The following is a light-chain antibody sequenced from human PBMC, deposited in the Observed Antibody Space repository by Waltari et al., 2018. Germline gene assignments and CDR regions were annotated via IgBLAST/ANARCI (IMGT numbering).Light chain of an antibody. CDR3: QQYGSSPGT. J-gene: IGKJ1*01. V-gene: IGKV3-20*01. CDR2: GAS. CDR1: QSVTTNY. Sequence: EIVLTQSPGTLSLSAGERATLSYRASQSVTTNYLAWYQQNPGQAPRLLIYGASNRATGIPDRFTGSGSGTDFTLTISRLEPEDFAVYYCQQYGSSPGTFGQGTKVEIK.